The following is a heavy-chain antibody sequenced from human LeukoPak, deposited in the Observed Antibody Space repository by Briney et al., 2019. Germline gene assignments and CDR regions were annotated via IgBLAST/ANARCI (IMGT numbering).Heavy chain of an antibody. V-gene: IGHV4-59*01. Sequence: SETLSLTCTVSGGSISSYYWSWIRQPPEKGLEWIGYIYYSGSTNYNPSLKSRVTISVDTSKNQFSLKLSSVTAADTAVYYCARWRGEDSAFDIWGQGTMVTVSS. CDR2: IYYSGST. D-gene: IGHD3-16*01. J-gene: IGHJ3*02. CDR1: GGSISSYY. CDR3: ARWRGEDSAFDI.